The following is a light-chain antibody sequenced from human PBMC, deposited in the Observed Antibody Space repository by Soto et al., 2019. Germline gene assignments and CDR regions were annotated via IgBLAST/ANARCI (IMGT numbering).Light chain of an antibody. V-gene: IGLV2-14*01. CDR1: RSDIGDSNF. Sequence: QSVRTKPASVSGSPGQSGTISCTGPRSDIGDSNFISWYQHSPGKAPRLLIYEVNNRPSGVSRRFSGSKAGNTASLTISGLLEDDEADYFCASFRSGTILVFGSGTKVTVL. CDR3: ASFRSGTILV. CDR2: EVN. J-gene: IGLJ1*01.